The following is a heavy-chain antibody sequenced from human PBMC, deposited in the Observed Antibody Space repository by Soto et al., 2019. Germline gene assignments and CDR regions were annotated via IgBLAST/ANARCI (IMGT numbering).Heavy chain of an antibody. CDR2: IYHNGGT. Sequence: SETLSLTCTVSGGSISGGDYYWSWIRQHPGKGLEWIGYIYHNGGTYYNPSLKSRVTISIDTSQNQFSLKLSSVTAADTAVYYCARGTPSPWFYCDYWGQGTLVTVSS. CDR1: GGSISGGDYY. D-gene: IGHD3-10*01. CDR3: ARGTPSPWFYCDY. J-gene: IGHJ4*02. V-gene: IGHV4-31*03.